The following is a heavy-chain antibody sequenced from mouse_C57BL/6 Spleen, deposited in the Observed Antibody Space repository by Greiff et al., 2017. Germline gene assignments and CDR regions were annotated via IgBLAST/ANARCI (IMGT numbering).Heavy chain of an antibody. D-gene: IGHD1-1*01. CDR1: GYTFTSYW. CDR3: ARDYYGSSRFAY. J-gene: IGHJ3*01. V-gene: IGHV1-64*01. CDR2: IHPNSGST. Sequence: QVQLQQSGAELVKPGASVKLSCKASGYTFTSYWMHWVKQRPGQGLEWIGMIHPNSGSTNYNEKFKSKATLTVDKSSSTAYMQLSSLTSEDSAVYYCARDYYGSSRFAYWGQGTLVTVSA.